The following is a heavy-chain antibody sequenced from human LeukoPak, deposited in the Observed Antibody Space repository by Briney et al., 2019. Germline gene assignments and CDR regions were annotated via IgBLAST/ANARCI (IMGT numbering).Heavy chain of an antibody. CDR3: ANSGYDSDYYYYYGMDV. CDR1: GGTFSSYA. V-gene: IGHV1-69*13. Sequence: SVKVSCKASGGTFSSYAISWVRQAPGQGLEWMGGIIPIFGTANYAQKFQGRVTITADESTSTAYMELSSLRSEDTAVYYCANSGYDSDYYYYYGMDVWGQGTTVTVSS. D-gene: IGHD5-12*01. CDR2: IIPIFGTA. J-gene: IGHJ6*02.